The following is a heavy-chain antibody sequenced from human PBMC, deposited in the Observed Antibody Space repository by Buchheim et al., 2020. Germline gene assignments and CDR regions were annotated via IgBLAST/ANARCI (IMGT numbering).Heavy chain of an antibody. CDR1: GFMFSTYW. Sequence: EVQLVESGGVLVQPGGSLRLSCAASGFMFSTYWMSWVRQAPGKGLEWVANIKQDGSEKNYVDSVVGRFTISRDNAKNSLDLQMNSLRVEDTGVYFCVRASSTVRAYYYGMDVWGQGTT. CDR3: VRASSTVRAYYYGMDV. J-gene: IGHJ6*02. D-gene: IGHD4-11*01. V-gene: IGHV3-7*04. CDR2: IKQDGSEK.